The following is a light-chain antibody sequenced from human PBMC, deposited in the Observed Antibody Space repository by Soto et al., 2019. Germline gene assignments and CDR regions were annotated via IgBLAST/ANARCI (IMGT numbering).Light chain of an antibody. J-gene: IGKJ5*01. Sequence: DIQLPQSPSFLSASVGDRVTITCRASQGISSYLAWYQQKPGKAPKLLIYAASTLQSGVPSRFSGSGSGTEFTLTISSLQPEDFATYYCQQLNSYPRTFGQGTRLEI. CDR1: QGISSY. V-gene: IGKV1-9*01. CDR3: QQLNSYPRT. CDR2: AAS.